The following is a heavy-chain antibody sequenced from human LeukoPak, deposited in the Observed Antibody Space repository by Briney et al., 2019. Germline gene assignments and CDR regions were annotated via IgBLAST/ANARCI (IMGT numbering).Heavy chain of an antibody. CDR1: GFTFSDYY. V-gene: IGHV3-11*06. J-gene: IGHJ4*02. CDR3: ARDRLKESAAGASFLFVY. CDR2: ISSSSRYT. D-gene: IGHD6-13*01. Sequence: GGSLRLSCAASGFTFSDYYMSWIRQAPGKGLEWVSYISSSSRYTNYADSVKGRFTISRDNAKNSLYLQMNSLRAEDTAVYYCARDRLKESAAGASFLFVYWGQGTLVTVSS.